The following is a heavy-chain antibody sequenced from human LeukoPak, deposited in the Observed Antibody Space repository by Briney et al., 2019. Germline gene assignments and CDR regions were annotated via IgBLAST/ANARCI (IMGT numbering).Heavy chain of an antibody. CDR2: ISESGSTI. D-gene: IGHD6-13*01. Sequence: PVGSLRLSCAASGFTFISYEMNWVREAPGKGPGWGSDISESGSTIYYADSVKGRFTISRDNAKNSLYLQMNSLRVEDTAVYHCARGAGSSWYFYFDYWGQGTLVTVSS. V-gene: IGHV3-48*03. CDR3: ARGAGSSWYFYFDY. J-gene: IGHJ4*02. CDR1: GFTFISYE.